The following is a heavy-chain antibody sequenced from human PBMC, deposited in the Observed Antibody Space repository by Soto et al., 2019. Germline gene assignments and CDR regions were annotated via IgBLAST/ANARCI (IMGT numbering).Heavy chain of an antibody. Sequence: ASVKVSCKASGYTFTSYYMHWVRQAPGQGLEWMGIINPSGGSTSYAQKFQGRVTMTRDTSTSTVYMELSSLSSDDTAVYCCARMGGSSLAYFQHWGQGTLVTVSS. D-gene: IGHD1-26*01. J-gene: IGHJ1*01. CDR2: INPSGGST. CDR3: ARMGGSSLAYFQH. V-gene: IGHV1-46*01. CDR1: GYTFTSYY.